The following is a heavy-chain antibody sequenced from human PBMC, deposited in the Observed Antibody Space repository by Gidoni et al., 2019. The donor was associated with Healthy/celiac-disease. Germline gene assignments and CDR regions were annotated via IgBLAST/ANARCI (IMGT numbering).Heavy chain of an antibody. CDR2: ISSSGSNI. D-gene: IGHD6-13*01. CDR3: ARGPQAAPLSYAFDI. CDR1: GFTFSYYY. J-gene: IGHJ3*02. Sequence: QVQLVESGGGLVKPGGSLRLSCAASGFTFSYYYMSWSRQAPGKGLEWVSYISSSGSNIYYADSVKGRFTISRDNAKISLYLQMNSLRAEDTAVYDGARGPQAAPLSYAFDIWGQGTMVTVSS. V-gene: IGHV3-11*01.